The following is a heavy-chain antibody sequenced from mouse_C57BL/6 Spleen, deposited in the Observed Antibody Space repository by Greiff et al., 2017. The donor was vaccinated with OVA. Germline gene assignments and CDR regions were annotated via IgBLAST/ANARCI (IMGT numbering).Heavy chain of an antibody. CDR2: ISDGGSYT. Sequence: EVKVEESGGGLVKPGGSLKLSCAASGFTFSSYAMSWVRQTPEKRLEWVATISDGGSYTYYPDNVKGRFTISRDNAKNNLDLQMSHRKSEDTAMYYCAREDYGSSSRVFAYWGQGTLVTVSA. V-gene: IGHV5-4*01. CDR3: AREDYGSSSRVFAY. J-gene: IGHJ3*01. D-gene: IGHD1-1*01. CDR1: GFTFSSYA.